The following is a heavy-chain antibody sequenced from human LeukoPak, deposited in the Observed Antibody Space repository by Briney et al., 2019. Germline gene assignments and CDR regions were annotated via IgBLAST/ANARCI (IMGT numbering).Heavy chain of an antibody. D-gene: IGHD3-10*01. V-gene: IGHV4-59*12. Sequence: PSETLSLTCTVSGGSISSYYWSWIRQPPGKGLEWIGYIYYSGSTNYNPSLKGRVTISVDTSKIQFSLKLTSVTAADTAVYYCARRILWFGGYMDVWGKGTTVTISS. J-gene: IGHJ6*03. CDR2: IYYSGST. CDR1: GGSISSYY. CDR3: ARRILWFGGYMDV.